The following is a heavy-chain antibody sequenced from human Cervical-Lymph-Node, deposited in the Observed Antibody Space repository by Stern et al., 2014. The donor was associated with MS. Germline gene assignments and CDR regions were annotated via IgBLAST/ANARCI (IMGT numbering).Heavy chain of an antibody. CDR3: AIAAAGNYYYYYGMDV. D-gene: IGHD6-13*01. J-gene: IGHJ6*02. CDR1: GYSFTSYW. Sequence: VQLMQSGAEVKKPGESLKISCKGSGYSFTSYWIGWVRQMPGKGLEWMGVIYPGGSDTRYSPSFQGQVTISADKSISTAYLQWSSLKASDTAMYYCAIAAAGNYYYYYGMDVWGQGTTVTVSS. V-gene: IGHV5-51*01. CDR2: IYPGGSDT.